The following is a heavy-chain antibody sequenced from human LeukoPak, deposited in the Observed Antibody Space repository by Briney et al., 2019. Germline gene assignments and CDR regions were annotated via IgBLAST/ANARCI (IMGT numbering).Heavy chain of an antibody. CDR1: GFTFSSYA. CDR3: ARDRRRVYYYDSSGYTDI. Sequence: GGSLRLSCAASGFTFSSYAMSWVRQAPGKGLEWVAVIWYDGSNKYYADSVKGRFTISRDNSKNTLYLQMNSLRAEDTAVYYCARDRRRVYYYDSSGYTDIWGQGTLVTVSS. J-gene: IGHJ4*02. CDR2: IWYDGSNK. V-gene: IGHV3-33*08. D-gene: IGHD3-22*01.